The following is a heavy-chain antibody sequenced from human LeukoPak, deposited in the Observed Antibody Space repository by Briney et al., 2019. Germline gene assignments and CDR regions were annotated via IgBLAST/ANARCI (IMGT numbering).Heavy chain of an antibody. Sequence: GGSLRLSCAASGFTVSSNYMSWVRQAPGKGLEWVSVIYSGGSTYYADSVKGRFTISRDNSKNTLYLQMNSLRAEDTAVYYCAKDRFSSSWDGTGAFDFWGQGTMVTVSS. CDR1: GFTVSSNY. J-gene: IGHJ3*01. D-gene: IGHD6-13*01. CDR3: AKDRFSSSWDGTGAFDF. CDR2: IYSGGST. V-gene: IGHV3-53*01.